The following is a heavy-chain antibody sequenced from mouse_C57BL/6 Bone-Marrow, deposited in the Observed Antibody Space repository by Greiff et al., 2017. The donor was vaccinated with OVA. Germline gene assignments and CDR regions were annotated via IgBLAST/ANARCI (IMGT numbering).Heavy chain of an antibody. CDR1: GYTFTDYY. CDR2: INPNNGGT. V-gene: IGHV1-26*01. D-gene: IGHD2-12*01. CDR3: ARDDGDFAY. J-gene: IGHJ3*01. Sequence: VQLQQSGPELVKPGASVKISCKASGYTFTDYYMNWVKQSHGKSLEWIGDINPNNGGTSYNQKFKGKATLTVDKSSSTAYMELRSLTSEDSAVYYCARDDGDFAYWGQGTLVTVSA.